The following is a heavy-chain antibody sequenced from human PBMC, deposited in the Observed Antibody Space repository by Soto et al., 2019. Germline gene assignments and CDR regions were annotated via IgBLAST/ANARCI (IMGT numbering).Heavy chain of an antibody. D-gene: IGHD3-22*01. J-gene: IGHJ4*02. V-gene: IGHV4-31*03. CDR1: GGSISSGGYY. Sequence: PSETLSLTCTVSGGSISSGGYYWSWIRQHPGKGLEWIGYIYYSGSTYYNPSLKSRVTISVDTSKNQFSLKLSSVTAADTAVYYCANTYYYDSSGYSGFDYWGQGTLVTV. CDR2: IYYSGST. CDR3: ANTYYYDSSGYSGFDY.